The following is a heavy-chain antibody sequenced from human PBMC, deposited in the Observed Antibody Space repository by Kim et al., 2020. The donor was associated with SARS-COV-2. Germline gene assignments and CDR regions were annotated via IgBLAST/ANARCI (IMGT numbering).Heavy chain of an antibody. CDR2: IRRDGFEK. CDR3: ATVPI. V-gene: IGHV3-7*01. J-gene: IGHJ4*02. Sequence: IRRDGFEKYYVDSVKGRFTISRDNAKNSLYLQMNSLRVEDTAVYYCATVPIWGQGTLVTVSS.